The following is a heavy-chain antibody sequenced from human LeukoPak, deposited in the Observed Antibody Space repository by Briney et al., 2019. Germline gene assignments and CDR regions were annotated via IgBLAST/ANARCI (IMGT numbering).Heavy chain of an antibody. D-gene: IGHD1-1*01. Sequence: SETLSLTCTVSGGSISSYYWSWIRQPPGKGLEWIGYIYYSGSTNYNPSLKSRVTISVDTSKNQFSLKLSSATAADTAVYYCASLEGGKLEDAFDIWGQGTMVTVSS. V-gene: IGHV4-59*01. CDR2: IYYSGST. CDR1: GGSISSYY. J-gene: IGHJ3*02. CDR3: ASLEGGKLEDAFDI.